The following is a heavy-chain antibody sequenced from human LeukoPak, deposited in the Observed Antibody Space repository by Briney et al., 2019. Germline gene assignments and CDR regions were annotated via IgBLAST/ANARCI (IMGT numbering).Heavy chain of an antibody. CDR1: GFTFSSYW. CDR2: IKQDGSEK. J-gene: IGHJ3*02. V-gene: IGHV3-7*01. D-gene: IGHD1-26*01. Sequence: GGSLRPSCAASGFTFSSYWMSCVRQAPGKGLEWVAKIKQDGSEKYYVDSVKGRFTISRDNAKNSLYLQMNSLRAEDTAVYYCEAGATRRGAFYIWGQGTMVTVSS. CDR3: EAGATRRGAFYI.